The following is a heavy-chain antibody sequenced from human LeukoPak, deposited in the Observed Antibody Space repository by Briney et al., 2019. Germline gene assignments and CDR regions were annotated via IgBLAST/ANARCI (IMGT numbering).Heavy chain of an antibody. V-gene: IGHV3-7*01. D-gene: IGHD6-19*01. Sequence: GGSLRLSCAASGFTFSSYWMSWVRQAPGKGLEWVANIKQDGSEKYYVDSVKGRFTISRDNAKNSLYLQMNSLRAEDTAVYYCASSSIGVAWYWAYWGQGTLVTVSS. CDR1: GFTFSSYW. CDR2: IKQDGSEK. CDR3: ASSSIGVAWYWAY. J-gene: IGHJ4*02.